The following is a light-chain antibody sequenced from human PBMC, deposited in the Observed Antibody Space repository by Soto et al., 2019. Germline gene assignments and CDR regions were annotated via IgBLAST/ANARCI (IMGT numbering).Light chain of an antibody. V-gene: IGKV1-27*01. CDR3: QNYDNAPLT. CDR2: AAS. J-gene: IGKJ4*01. CDR1: QAIGNY. Sequence: DIKMTQSASSLSASVGDRVTITCRASQAIGNYLAWYQQKPGRVPKLLIYAASTLQSGVPSRFSGSGSGTDFTLTISSLQPEDVATYYCQNYDNAPLTFGGGTKVDIK.